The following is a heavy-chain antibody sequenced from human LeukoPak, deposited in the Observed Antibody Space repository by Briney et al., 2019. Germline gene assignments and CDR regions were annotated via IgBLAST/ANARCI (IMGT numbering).Heavy chain of an antibody. Sequence: PGGSLRLFCAASGFIFSSCWMRWVRQARGKGLEWVAKIKQDGSEKDYVDSVKGRFTISRDNAKNSLYVQMNSLRAEDTAVYYCARGRDYLDYWGQGTLVTVSS. CDR2: IKQDGSEK. V-gene: IGHV3-7*04. CDR3: ARGRDYLDY. D-gene: IGHD4/OR15-4a*01. J-gene: IGHJ4*02. CDR1: GFIFSSCW.